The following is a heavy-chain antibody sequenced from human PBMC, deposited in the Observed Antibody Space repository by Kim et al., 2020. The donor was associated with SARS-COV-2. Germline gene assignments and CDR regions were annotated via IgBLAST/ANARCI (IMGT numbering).Heavy chain of an antibody. CDR3: ARQGGDYYGMDV. Sequence: YVDPVKGRFTTSRDNAKNSLYLQMNSLRAEDTAVYYCARQGGDYYGMDVWGQGTTVTVSS. D-gene: IGHD3-16*01. V-gene: IGHV3-7*01. J-gene: IGHJ6*02.